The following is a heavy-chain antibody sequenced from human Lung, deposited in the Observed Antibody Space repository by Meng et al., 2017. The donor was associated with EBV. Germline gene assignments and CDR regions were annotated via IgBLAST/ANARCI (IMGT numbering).Heavy chain of an antibody. CDR2: IHHSGST. D-gene: IGHD5-18*01. V-gene: IGHV4-4*02. CDR3: ARAVDTGYFDY. Sequence: RLQESRSGLGKVSGTLSLTCAVSGGSISSDNWWSWVRQPPGKGLEWIGQIHHSGSTNSNPSLKSRVTISVDNSKNQFSLKLRSVTAADTAVYYCARAVDTGYFDYWGQGTLVTVSS. J-gene: IGHJ4*02. CDR1: GGSISSDNW.